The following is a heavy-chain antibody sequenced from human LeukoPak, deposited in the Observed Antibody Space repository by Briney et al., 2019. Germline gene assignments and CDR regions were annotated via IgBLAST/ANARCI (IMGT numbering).Heavy chain of an antibody. CDR3: AKGSSTTCPCYRDH. CDR1: GFTFSSYG. CDR2: ISGSGGST. D-gene: IGHD2-2*01. J-gene: IGHJ4*02. V-gene: IGHV3-23*01. Sequence: GRSLRLSCAASGFTFSSYGMHWVRQAPVKGLEWVSAISGSGGSTYYADSVKGRFTISRDNSKNTLYLQMNSLRAEDTAVYYCAKGSSTTCPCYRDHWGQGTLVTVSS.